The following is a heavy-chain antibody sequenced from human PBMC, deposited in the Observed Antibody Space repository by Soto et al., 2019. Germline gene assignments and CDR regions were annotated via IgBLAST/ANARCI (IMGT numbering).Heavy chain of an antibody. V-gene: IGHV1-2*04. J-gene: IGHJ6*02. Sequence: QVQLVQSGAEVKKPGASVKVSCKASGYSFTDYHIQWVRQAPGQGLEWLGRINPKSGGTSTAQKFQGWVTMTTDTSISTASMERTRLTSDDTAIYYCARGDSTDCSNGVCSFFYNHDMDVWGQGTTVTVSS. CDR3: ARGDSTDCSNGVCSFFYNHDMDV. CDR2: INPKSGGT. D-gene: IGHD2-8*01. CDR1: GYSFTDYH.